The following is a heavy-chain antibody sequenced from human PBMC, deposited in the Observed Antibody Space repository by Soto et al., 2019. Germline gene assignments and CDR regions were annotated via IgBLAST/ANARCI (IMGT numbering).Heavy chain of an antibody. CDR2: VSAANDNT. V-gene: IGHV1-3*01. CDR1: GYTFTSNA. CDR3: ARDELYCPSTSCYHSFDY. J-gene: IGHJ4*02. Sequence: ASVKVSCKASGYTFTSNAIYWVRQAPGQRLELMGWVSAANDNTRYSQKFQGRVTITRDTSASTAYMELSSLRSEDTAVYYCARDELYCPSTSCYHSFDYWGQGTLVTSPQ. D-gene: IGHD2-2*01.